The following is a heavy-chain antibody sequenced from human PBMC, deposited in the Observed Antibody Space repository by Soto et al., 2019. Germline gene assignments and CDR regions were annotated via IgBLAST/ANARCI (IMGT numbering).Heavy chain of an antibody. Sequence: ASVKVSCKASGYTFTSYAMHWVRQAPGQRLEWMGWINAGNGNTKYSQKFQGRVTITRDTSASTAYMELSSLRSEDTAVYYCARLTHGYTFSKYFDYSGQGTLVTVSS. D-gene: IGHD6-13*01. J-gene: IGHJ4*02. CDR1: GYTFTSYA. CDR3: ARLTHGYTFSKYFDY. V-gene: IGHV1-3*01. CDR2: INAGNGNT.